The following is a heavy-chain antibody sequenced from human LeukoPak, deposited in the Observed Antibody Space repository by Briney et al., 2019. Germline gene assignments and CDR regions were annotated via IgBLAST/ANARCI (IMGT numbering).Heavy chain of an antibody. CDR1: GFTFSSYG. V-gene: IGHV3-33*01. CDR3: ARDVVVTAIWYYFDY. J-gene: IGHJ4*02. CDR2: IWYDGSNK. Sequence: TGGSLRLSCAASGFTFSSYGMHWVRQAPGKGLEWVAVIWYDGSNKYYADSVKGRFTISRDNSKNTLYLQMNSLRAEDTAVHYCARDVVVTAIWYYFDYWGQGTLVTVSS. D-gene: IGHD2-21*02.